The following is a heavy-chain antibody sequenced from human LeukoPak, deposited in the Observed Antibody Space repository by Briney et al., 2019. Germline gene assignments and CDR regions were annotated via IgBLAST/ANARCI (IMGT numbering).Heavy chain of an antibody. J-gene: IGHJ3*02. D-gene: IGHD3-9*01. CDR3: ARGSTLYYDILTGYYTPGPFDI. Sequence: PSETLSLTCTVSGGSVSSAGYYWSWIRQPPGKGLEFIGYIHYSGSTNYNPSLKSRVTISVDTSKNQFSLKLGSVTAADTAVYYCARGSTLYYDILTGYYTPGPFDIWGQGTMFTVSS. CDR2: IHYSGST. V-gene: IGHV4-61*08. CDR1: GGSVSSAGYY.